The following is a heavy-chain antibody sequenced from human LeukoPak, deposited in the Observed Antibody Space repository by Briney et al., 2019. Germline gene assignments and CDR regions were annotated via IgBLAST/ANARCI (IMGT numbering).Heavy chain of an antibody. J-gene: IGHJ4*02. V-gene: IGHV3-21*01. D-gene: IGHD3-10*01. Sequence: GGSLRLSCAASGFTFSSYSMNWVRQAPGKGLEWVSSISSSSSYIYYADSVKGRFTISRDNAKNSLYLQMNSLRAEDTAVYYCARRSLWFGELPSPAPYDYWGQGTLVAVSS. CDR1: GFTFSSYS. CDR2: ISSSSSYI. CDR3: ARRSLWFGELPSPAPYDY.